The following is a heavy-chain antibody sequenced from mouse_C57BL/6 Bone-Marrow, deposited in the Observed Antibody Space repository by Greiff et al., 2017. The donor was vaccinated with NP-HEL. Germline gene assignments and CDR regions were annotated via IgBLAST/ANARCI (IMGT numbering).Heavy chain of an antibody. CDR2: IWWDDDK. CDR3: ARIPDYGSSYIYAMDY. Sequence: QVTLKVSGPGILQPSQTLSLTCSFSGFSLSTFGMGVGWIRQPSGKGLEWLAHIWWDDDKYYNPALKSRLTISKDTSKNQVFLKIANVDTADTATYYCARIPDYGSSYIYAMDYWGQGTSVTVSS. V-gene: IGHV8-8*01. D-gene: IGHD1-1*01. J-gene: IGHJ4*01. CDR1: GFSLSTFGMG.